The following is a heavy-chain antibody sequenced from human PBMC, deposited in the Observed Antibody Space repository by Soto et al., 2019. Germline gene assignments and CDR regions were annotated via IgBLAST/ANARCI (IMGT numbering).Heavy chain of an antibody. CDR3: ARDRSYSSGWYGWFDP. CDR2: ISAYNGNT. CDR1: GDAFTSCC. Sequence: ASVKVSWKASGDAFTSCCISWARQAPGQGLEWMGWISAYNGNTNYAQKLQGRVTMTTDTSTSTAYMELRSLRSDDTAVYYCARDRSYSSGWYGWFDPWGQGTLVTVSS. J-gene: IGHJ5*02. V-gene: IGHV1-18*01. D-gene: IGHD6-19*01.